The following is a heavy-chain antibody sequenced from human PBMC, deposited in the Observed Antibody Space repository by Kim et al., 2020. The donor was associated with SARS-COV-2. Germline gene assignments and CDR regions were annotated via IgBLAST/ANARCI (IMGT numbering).Heavy chain of an antibody. J-gene: IGHJ6*02. CDR3: ARMKERGFIVVVPAAMIDYYYYGMDV. V-gene: IGHV1-69*04. CDR1: GGTFSSYA. Sequence: SVKVSCKASGGTFSSYAISWVRQAPGQGLEWMGRIIPILGIANYAQKFQGRVTITADKSTSTAYMELSSLRSEDTAVYYCARMKERGFIVVVPAAMIDYYYYGMDVWGQGTTVTVSS. CDR2: IIPILGIA. D-gene: IGHD2-2*01.